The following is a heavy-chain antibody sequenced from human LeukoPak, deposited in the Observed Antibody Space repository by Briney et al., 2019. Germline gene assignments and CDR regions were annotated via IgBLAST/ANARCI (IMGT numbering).Heavy chain of an antibody. J-gene: IGHJ4*02. Sequence: SETLSLTCAVYGGSFSGYYWSWIRQPPGKGLEWIGEINHSGSTNYNPSLKSRVTISVDTSKNQFSLKLSSVTAADTAVYYCARLPSIVRGPNTTHDYWGQGTLVTVSS. CDR1: GGSFSGYY. V-gene: IGHV4-34*01. CDR2: INHSGST. D-gene: IGHD3-10*01. CDR3: ARLPSIVRGPNTTHDY.